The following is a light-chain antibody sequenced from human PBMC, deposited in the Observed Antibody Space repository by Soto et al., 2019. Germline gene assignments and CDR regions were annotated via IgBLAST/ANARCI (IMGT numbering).Light chain of an antibody. Sequence: VDRVTITCRASQSISSWLAWYQQKPGKAPKFLIYDASNLESGVPSRFSGSGSGTEFTLTIRSLKPDDFATYYCQQYSSYWTFGQGTKVDIK. J-gene: IGKJ1*01. CDR1: QSISSW. CDR2: DAS. V-gene: IGKV1-5*01. CDR3: QQYSSYWT.